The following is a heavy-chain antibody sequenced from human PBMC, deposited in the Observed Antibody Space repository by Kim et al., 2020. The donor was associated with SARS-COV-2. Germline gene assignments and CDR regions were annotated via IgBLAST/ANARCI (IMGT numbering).Heavy chain of an antibody. CDR1: GYTLTELS. J-gene: IGHJ4*02. CDR3: ATRIHYYGSGSYYKPPLDY. Sequence: ASVKVSCKVSGYTLTELSMHWVRQAPGKGLEWMGGFDPEDGETIYAQKFQGRVTMTEDTSTDTAYMELSSLRSEDTAVYYCATRIHYYGSGSYYKPPLDYWGQGTLVTVSS. D-gene: IGHD3-10*01. V-gene: IGHV1-24*01. CDR2: FDPEDGET.